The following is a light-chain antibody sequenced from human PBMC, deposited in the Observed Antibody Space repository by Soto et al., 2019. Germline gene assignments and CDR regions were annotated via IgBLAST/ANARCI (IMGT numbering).Light chain of an antibody. V-gene: IGKV3-15*01. CDR1: QTVYNNY. CDR2: AVS. CDR3: QQYSSWPIT. Sequence: EIVLTQSPASLSVSPGERATLSCRASQTVYNNYLAWYQQKPGQAPRLLMDAVSTRATGIPARFSGSGSGTEFTLTISSLHSEDFASYYCQQYSSWPITFGQGIRLEIK. J-gene: IGKJ5*01.